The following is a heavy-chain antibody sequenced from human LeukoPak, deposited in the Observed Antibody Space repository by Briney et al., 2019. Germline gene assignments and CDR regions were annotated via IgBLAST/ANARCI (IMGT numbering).Heavy chain of an antibody. CDR3: ASALDYGDYTDAFDI. CDR2: IYYSGST. Sequence: PSQTLSLTCTVSGGSISSGDYYWSWIRHPPGKGLEWIGYIYYSGSTYYNPSLKSRVTISVDTSKNQFSLKLSSVTAADTAVYYCASALDYGDYTDAFDIWGQGTMVTVSS. V-gene: IGHV4-30-4*01. CDR1: GGSISSGDYY. D-gene: IGHD4-17*01. J-gene: IGHJ3*02.